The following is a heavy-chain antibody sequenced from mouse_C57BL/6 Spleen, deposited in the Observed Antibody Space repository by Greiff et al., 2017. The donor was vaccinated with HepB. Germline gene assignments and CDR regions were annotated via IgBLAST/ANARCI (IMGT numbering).Heavy chain of an antibody. V-gene: IGHV1-15*01. J-gene: IGHJ3*01. Sequence: QVQLKESGAELVRPGASVTLSCKASGYTFTDYEMHWVKQTPVHGLEWIGAIDPETGGTAYNQKFKGKAILTADKSSSTAYMELRSLTSEDSAVYYCTYYYDSYWFAYWGQGTLVTVSA. CDR1: GYTFTDYE. CDR2: IDPETGGT. CDR3: TYYYDSYWFAY. D-gene: IGHD1-1*01.